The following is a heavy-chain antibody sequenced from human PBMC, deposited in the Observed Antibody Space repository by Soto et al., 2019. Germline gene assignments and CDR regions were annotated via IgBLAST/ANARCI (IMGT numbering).Heavy chain of an antibody. CDR1: GVTFSDHY. D-gene: IGHD1-26*01. J-gene: IGHJ4*02. CDR3: SILEGA. CDR2: SRNKAKSYST. V-gene: IGHV3-72*01. Sequence: SGGGLVQPGGSLTLSCAVSGVTFSDHYMEWVRQAPGKGLEWVARSRNKAKSYSTDFAASVKGRFTISRDESKNSLYLQMNSLKTEDTAVYYCSILEGAWGQGTLVTVSS.